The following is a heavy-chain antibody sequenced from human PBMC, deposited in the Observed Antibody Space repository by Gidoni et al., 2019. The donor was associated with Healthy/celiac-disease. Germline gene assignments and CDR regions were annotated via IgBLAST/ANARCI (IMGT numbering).Heavy chain of an antibody. CDR1: GGSVSSGSYY. Sequence: QVHLQESGPGLVKPSQTLSLTCTVSGGSVSSGSYYWSWIRQPAGKGLEWIGRIYTSGSTNYNPSLKSRLTISVDTSKNQFSLKLSSVTAADTALYYCARGCYDFWSGYQTPNWFDPWGQGTLVTVSS. CDR3: ARGCYDFWSGYQTPNWFDP. V-gene: IGHV4-61*02. J-gene: IGHJ5*02. D-gene: IGHD3-3*01. CDR2: IYTSGST.